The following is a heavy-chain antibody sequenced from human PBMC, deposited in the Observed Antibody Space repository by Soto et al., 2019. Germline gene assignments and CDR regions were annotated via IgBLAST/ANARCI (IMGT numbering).Heavy chain of an antibody. Sequence: ASVKVSCKASGYTLTLYNMHWGRQAPGKVLEWMGWINPNSGGTNYAQKFQGWVTMTRDTSISTAYMELSRLRSDDTAVYYCAREWSYDSRGYGVCFAYWGQGTLVTVSS. CDR1: GYTLTLYN. J-gene: IGHJ4*02. CDR2: INPNSGGT. V-gene: IGHV1-2*04. D-gene: IGHD3-22*01. CDR3: AREWSYDSRGYGVCFAY.